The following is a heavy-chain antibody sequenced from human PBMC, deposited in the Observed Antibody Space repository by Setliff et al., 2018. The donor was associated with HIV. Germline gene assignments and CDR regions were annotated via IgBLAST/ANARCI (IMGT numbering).Heavy chain of an antibody. Sequence: PSETLSLTCTVSGGSISGHYWSWIRQPPGRGLEWIGYIYSSGSTNFNPPLQSRVTISVDTSKNQFSLKLSSVTAADTAVYYCARRLFGAVAGTYGMDVWGQGTTVTVSS. CDR2: IYSSGST. D-gene: IGHD6-19*01. CDR3: ARRLFGAVAGTYGMDV. CDR1: GGSISGHY. J-gene: IGHJ6*02. V-gene: IGHV4-4*09.